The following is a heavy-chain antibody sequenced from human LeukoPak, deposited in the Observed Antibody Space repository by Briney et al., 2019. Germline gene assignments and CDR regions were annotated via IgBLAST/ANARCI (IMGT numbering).Heavy chain of an antibody. CDR1: GGSISSGGYY. CDR3: ARELASGSVEAFDI. CDR2: IYHSGST. D-gene: IGHD6-19*01. J-gene: IGHJ3*02. V-gene: IGHV4-30-2*01. Sequence: PSQTLSLTCTVSGGSISSGGYYWSWIRQPPGKGLEWIGYIYHSGSTYYNPSLKSRVTISVDRSKNQFSLKLSSVTAADTAVYYCARELASGSVEAFDIWGQGTMVTVSS.